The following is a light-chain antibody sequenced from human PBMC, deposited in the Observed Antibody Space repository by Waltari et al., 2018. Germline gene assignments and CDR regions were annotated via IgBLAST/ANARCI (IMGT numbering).Light chain of an antibody. J-gene: IGKJ1*01. CDR3: LQHSRYPWT. Sequence: DIQMTQSPSAMSASVGDRVTITCRASQVISTYLTWFQQKPGKVPKRLIFSASSLQSGVPSRFSGSGSGTDFALTISSLHPEDFATYYCLQHSRYPWTFGQGTKVEMK. CDR1: QVISTY. CDR2: SAS. V-gene: IGKV1-17*03.